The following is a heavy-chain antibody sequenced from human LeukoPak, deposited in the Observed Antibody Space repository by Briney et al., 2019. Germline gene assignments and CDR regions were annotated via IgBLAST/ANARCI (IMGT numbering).Heavy chain of an antibody. CDR1: GGSISSYY. V-gene: IGHV4-59*08. Sequence: SETLSLTCTVSGGSISSYYWSWIRQHPGKGLEWIGYIYYSGSTYYNPSLKSRVTISVDTSKNQFSLKLSSVTAADTAVYYCARRGRSGWLYYFDYWGQGTLVTVSS. J-gene: IGHJ4*02. CDR2: IYYSGST. CDR3: ARRGRSGWLYYFDY. D-gene: IGHD6-19*01.